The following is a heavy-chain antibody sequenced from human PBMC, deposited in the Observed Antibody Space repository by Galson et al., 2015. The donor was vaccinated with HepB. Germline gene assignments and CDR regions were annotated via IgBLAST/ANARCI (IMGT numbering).Heavy chain of an antibody. D-gene: IGHD3-3*01. Sequence: SLRLSCAASGFAFSSYDMHWVRQAPGKGLEWVAVISYDGSNKYYADSVKGRFTISRDNSKNTLYLQMNSLRAEDTAVYYCAKDQISLRFLEWLFTPLDYWGQGTLVTVSS. CDR1: GFAFSSYD. J-gene: IGHJ4*02. V-gene: IGHV3-30*18. CDR2: ISYDGSNK. CDR3: AKDQISLRFLEWLFTPLDY.